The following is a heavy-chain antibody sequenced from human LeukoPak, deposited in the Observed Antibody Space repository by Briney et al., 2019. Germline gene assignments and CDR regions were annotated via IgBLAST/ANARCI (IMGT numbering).Heavy chain of an antibody. CDR1: GYAFTSYD. V-gene: IGHV1-18*01. CDR2: ISAYNGNT. J-gene: IGHJ4*02. D-gene: IGHD3-10*01. CDR3: ARDLRGGLD. Sequence: ASVKVSCKASGYAFTSYDIGWVRQAPGQGLEWMGWISAYNGNTNYAQKLQGRVTMTTDTSTSTAYMELKSLRSDDTAVYYCARDLRGGLDWGQGTLVTVSS.